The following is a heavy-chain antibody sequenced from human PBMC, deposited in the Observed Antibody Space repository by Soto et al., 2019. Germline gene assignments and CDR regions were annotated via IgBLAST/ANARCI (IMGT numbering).Heavy chain of an antibody. V-gene: IGHV3-74*01. Sequence: EVQLVESGGGSVQPGGSLRLPCAASGFTFSSYWMHWVRQAPGKGLVWVSRIKNDGSITSYADSVKGRFTISRDNAKNTLYLQMNSLRAEDTAVYYCAKSDWFDPWGQGTLVTVSS. CDR1: GFTFSSYW. CDR3: AKSDWFDP. CDR2: IKNDGSIT. J-gene: IGHJ5*02.